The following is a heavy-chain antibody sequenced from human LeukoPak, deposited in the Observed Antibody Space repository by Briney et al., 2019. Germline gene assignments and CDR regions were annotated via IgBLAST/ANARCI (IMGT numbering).Heavy chain of an antibody. Sequence: PRGSLRLSCAASGFTFNSAWMSWVRQAPGKGLEWVGRIKGKTAAGAPDYVASVKGRFTISRDDSKNTLFLQMNSLKTEDTAVYYCITGDYDFWSGFYSPNHYFDYWGQGTLVTVSS. V-gene: IGHV3-15*01. D-gene: IGHD3-3*01. J-gene: IGHJ4*02. CDR2: IKGKTAAGAP. CDR3: ITGDYDFWSGFYSPNHYFDY. CDR1: GFTFNSAW.